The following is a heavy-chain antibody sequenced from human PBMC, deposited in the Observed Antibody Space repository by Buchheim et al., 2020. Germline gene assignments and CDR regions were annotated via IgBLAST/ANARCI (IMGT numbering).Heavy chain of an antibody. CDR3: AKDLSSVLTGYYRDPYMDV. D-gene: IGHD3-9*01. CDR1: GFTFSSYA. CDR2: ISGSGGST. Sequence: EVQLLESGGGLVQPGGSPRLSCAASGFTFSSYAMSWVRQAPGKGLEWVSAISGSGGSTYYADSVKGRFTISRDNSKNTLYLQMNSLRAEDTAVYYCAKDLSSVLTGYYRDPYMDVWGKGTT. J-gene: IGHJ6*03. V-gene: IGHV3-23*01.